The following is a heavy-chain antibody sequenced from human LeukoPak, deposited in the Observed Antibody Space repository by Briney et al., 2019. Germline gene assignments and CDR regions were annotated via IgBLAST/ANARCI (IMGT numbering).Heavy chain of an antibody. D-gene: IGHD6-13*01. CDR2: INPTGGST. V-gene: IGHV1-46*01. CDR3: ARDHPIAAAGTFDY. J-gene: IGHJ4*02. CDR1: GYTFTSYY. Sequence: ASVKVSCKASGYTFTSYYMHSVRQSPRQGLKWMGIINPTGGSTSYAQKFQGRVTMTRGMSTSTVYMELSSLRSEDTAVYFCARDHPIAAAGTFDYWGQGTLVTVSS.